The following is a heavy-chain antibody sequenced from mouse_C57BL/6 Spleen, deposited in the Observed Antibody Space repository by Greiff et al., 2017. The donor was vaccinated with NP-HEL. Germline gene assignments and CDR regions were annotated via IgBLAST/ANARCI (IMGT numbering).Heavy chain of an antibody. V-gene: IGHV1-22*01. D-gene: IGHD1-1*01. CDR3: ARSHFITTVVASFDY. Sequence: VQLQQSGPELVKPGASVKMSCKASGYTFTDYNMHWVKQSHGKSLEWIGYINPNNGGTSYNQKFKGKATLTVNKSSSTAYMELRSLTSEDSAVYYCARSHFITTVVASFDYWGQGTTLTVSS. J-gene: IGHJ2*01. CDR2: INPNNGGT. CDR1: GYTFTDYN.